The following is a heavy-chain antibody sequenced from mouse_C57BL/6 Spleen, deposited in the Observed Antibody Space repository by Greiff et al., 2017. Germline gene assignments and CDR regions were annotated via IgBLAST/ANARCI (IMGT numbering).Heavy chain of an antibody. J-gene: IGHJ4*01. CDR2: IDPSDSYT. V-gene: IGHV1-50*01. Sequence: QVQLKQPGAELVKPGASVKLSCKASGYTFTSYWMQWVKQRPGQGLEWIGEIDPSDSYTNYNQKFKGKATLTVDTSSSTAYMQLSSLTSEDSAVYYCAREIEDAMDYWGQGTSVTVSS. CDR1: GYTFTSYW. CDR3: AREIEDAMDY.